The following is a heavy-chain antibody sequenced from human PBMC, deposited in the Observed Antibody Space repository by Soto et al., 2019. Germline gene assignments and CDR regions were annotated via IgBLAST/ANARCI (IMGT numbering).Heavy chain of an antibody. D-gene: IGHD5-12*01. Sequence: GCLRLTCATCGFTFSNAWMSWVGQAPGKGLEWVGRINGKIDSGTTDYFAPVHGRFTISRDDSEDTLYLQMHSLKTEDSALYYCDTEAPGTLRPFDNCGQRTLVTVS. V-gene: IGHV3-15*01. CDR3: DTEAPGTLRPFDN. CDR1: GFTFSNAW. CDR2: INGKIDSGTT. J-gene: IGHJ4*02.